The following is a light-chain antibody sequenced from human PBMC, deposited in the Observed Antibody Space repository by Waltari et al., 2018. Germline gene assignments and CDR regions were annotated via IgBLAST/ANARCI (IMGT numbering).Light chain of an antibody. CDR1: VDDVGGYTL. CDR3: SAYTSWSTVI. Sequence: QSALTQPASVSASPGQPITTSRPGTVDDVGGYTLVSWYQQHPGKAPKLIIYDVFKRPSGVYNRFSGSKSLNTASLSISGLQAEDEGVYYCSAYTSWSTVIFGGGTKLAVL. J-gene: IGLJ2*01. CDR2: DVF. V-gene: IGLV2-14*03.